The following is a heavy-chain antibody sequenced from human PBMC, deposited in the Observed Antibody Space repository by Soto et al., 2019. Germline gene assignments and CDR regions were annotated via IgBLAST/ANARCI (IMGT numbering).Heavy chain of an antibody. CDR1: GYTLTELS. J-gene: IGHJ5*02. CDR2: FDPEDGET. D-gene: IGHD3-3*01. V-gene: IGHV1-24*01. CDR3: ARQGSLRFLEWLLSWFDP. Sequence: GASVKVSCKVSGYTLTELSMHLVRQAPGKGLEWMGGFDPEDGETIYAQKFQGRVTMTADASTDTAYMELSSLRSEDTAVYYCARQGSLRFLEWLLSWFDPWGQGTLVTVSS.